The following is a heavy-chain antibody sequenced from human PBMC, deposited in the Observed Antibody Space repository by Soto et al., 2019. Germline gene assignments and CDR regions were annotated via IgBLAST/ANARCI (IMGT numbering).Heavy chain of an antibody. CDR2: INHSGST. CDR3: ARGKITGLFDY. J-gene: IGHJ4*02. Sequence: SETLSLTCAVSGGSIISGGYSWSWIRQPPGTGLEWIGEINHSGSTNYNPSLKSRVTISVDTSKNQFSLKLTSVTAADTAVYYCARGKITGLFDYWGQGTLLTVSS. D-gene: IGHD2-8*02. V-gene: IGHV4-34*01. CDR1: GGSIISGGYS.